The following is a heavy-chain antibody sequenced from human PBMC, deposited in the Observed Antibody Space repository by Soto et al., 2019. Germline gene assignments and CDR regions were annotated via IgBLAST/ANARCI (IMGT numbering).Heavy chain of an antibody. CDR1: GYTFTSYG. Sequence: GASVKVSCKASGYTFTSYGISWVRQAPGQGLEWMGWISAYNGNTNYAQKLQGRVTMTTDTSTSTDYMELRSLRSDDTAVYYCARDRYCSSTSCYTPLDYWGQGTLVTVSS. V-gene: IGHV1-18*01. CDR2: ISAYNGNT. D-gene: IGHD2-2*02. J-gene: IGHJ4*02. CDR3: ARDRYCSSTSCYTPLDY.